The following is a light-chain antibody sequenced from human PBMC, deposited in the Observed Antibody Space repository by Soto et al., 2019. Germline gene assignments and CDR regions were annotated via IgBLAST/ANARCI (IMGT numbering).Light chain of an antibody. V-gene: IGKV4-1*01. CDR1: QSVIYNPNNKNN. Sequence: DMVVSESPDSPAVSLGETATINCKSSQSVIYNPNNKNNLAWYQQKPGQPTKLLICWASTRASGVPDRFSGSGSGSDFTLTISSLQAEDVAVYSCQQYYSAPLTFGGGPKVDI. CDR2: WAS. J-gene: IGKJ4*01. CDR3: QQYYSAPLT.